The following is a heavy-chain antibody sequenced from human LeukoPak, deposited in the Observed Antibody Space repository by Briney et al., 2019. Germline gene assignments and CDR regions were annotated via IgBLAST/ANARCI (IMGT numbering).Heavy chain of an antibody. Sequence: GGSLRLSCAASGFTFSDYYMSWIRQAPGKGLEWVSYISSSGSTIYYADSVKGRFTISRDNAKNSLYLQMNSLRAEDTAVYYCARRKNLGYCSSTSCPSWFDPWGQGTLVTVSS. D-gene: IGHD2-2*01. CDR3: ARRKNLGYCSSTSCPSWFDP. CDR1: GFTFSDYY. V-gene: IGHV3-11*04. J-gene: IGHJ5*02. CDR2: ISSSGSTI.